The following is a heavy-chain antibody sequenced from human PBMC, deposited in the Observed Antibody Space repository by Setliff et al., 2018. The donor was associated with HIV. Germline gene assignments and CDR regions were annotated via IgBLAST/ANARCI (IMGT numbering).Heavy chain of an antibody. CDR3: ARDRYAGEIDY. J-gene: IGHJ4*02. Sequence: SETLSLTCTVSGGSITTGHYYWSWIRQHPGKGLEWIGYIYYTGSTYYNPSLKSRVTISIDTSNNQFSLNLSSVTAADAAVYYCARDRYAGEIDYWGQGTLVTVSS. CDR1: GGSITTGHYY. V-gene: IGHV4-31*03. D-gene: IGHD3-10*01. CDR2: IYYTGST.